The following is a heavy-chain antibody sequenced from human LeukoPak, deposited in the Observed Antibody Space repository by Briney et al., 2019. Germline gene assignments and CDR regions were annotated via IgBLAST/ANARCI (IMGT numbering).Heavy chain of an antibody. D-gene: IGHD3-22*01. V-gene: IGHV1-18*01. CDR1: GYTFTSYG. CDR2: ISGNNGNT. Sequence: ASVKVSCXASGYTFTSYGISWVRQARGQGLEWMGWISGNNGNTNYAQHLQGRVTMTTDTSTSTAYMELRSLRSDDTAVYYCARDVFSTYYYDSSGLGDAFEIWGRGTMVTVSS. CDR3: ARDVFSTYYYDSSGLGDAFEI. J-gene: IGHJ3*02.